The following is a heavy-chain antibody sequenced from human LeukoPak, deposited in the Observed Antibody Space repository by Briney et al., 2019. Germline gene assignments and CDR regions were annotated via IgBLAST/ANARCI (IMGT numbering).Heavy chain of an antibody. D-gene: IGHD6-19*01. J-gene: IGHJ4*02. CDR1: GYIFTTYW. CDR3: ARSRGSGWYDY. CDR2: IDPSDSYT. Sequence: PGESLKISRRGSGYIFTTYWITRVRQMPGKGMEWMGRIDPSDSYTNYSPSFQGHVTISADKSIITAYLQWSSLKASDTAMYYCARSRGSGWYDYWGQGTLVTVSS. V-gene: IGHV5-10-1*01.